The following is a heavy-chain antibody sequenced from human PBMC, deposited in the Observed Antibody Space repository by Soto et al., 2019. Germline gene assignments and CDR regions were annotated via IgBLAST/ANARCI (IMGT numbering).Heavy chain of an antibody. J-gene: IGHJ6*03. V-gene: IGHV1-2*04. Sequence: ASVKVSCKASGYTFTDYYIHWVRQAHGQGLEWMGWINPNSGGANYAQKFQGWVTMTRDMSITTAYVELSRLKSGDTAVYYCARAPLEYFSGSWEIHYMDVWGKGTTVTVSS. D-gene: IGHD3-10*01. CDR2: INPNSGGA. CDR3: ARAPLEYFSGSWEIHYMDV. CDR1: GYTFTDYY.